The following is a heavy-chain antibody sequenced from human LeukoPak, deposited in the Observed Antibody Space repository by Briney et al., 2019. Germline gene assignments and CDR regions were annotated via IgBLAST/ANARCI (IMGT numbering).Heavy chain of an antibody. Sequence: PSETLSLTCTVSGGSISSSSYYWGWIRQPPGKGLEWIGSIYYSGSTYYNPSLKSRVTISVDTSKNQFSLKLSSVTAADTAVYYCARLLIGPFGELLSGFDYWGQGTLVTVSS. D-gene: IGHD3-10*01. CDR3: ARLLIGPFGELLSGFDY. V-gene: IGHV4-39*01. CDR1: GGSISSSSYY. J-gene: IGHJ4*02. CDR2: IYYSGST.